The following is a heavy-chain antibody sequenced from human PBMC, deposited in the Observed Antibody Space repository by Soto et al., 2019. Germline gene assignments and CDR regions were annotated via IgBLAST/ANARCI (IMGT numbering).Heavy chain of an antibody. V-gene: IGHV3-33*04. CDR3: ARDRTLSYFDY. J-gene: IGHJ4*02. Sequence: QVQLVESGGAVVQPGRSLRLSCAASGFTLSSYGMHWVRQAPGKGLEWVAVIWYDGNSKYYVDSVKDRFTISRDSSKNTWYRQMNSLRAEDTAVCYCARDRTLSYFDYWGQGTLVTVSS. CDR2: IWYDGNSK. CDR1: GFTLSSYG.